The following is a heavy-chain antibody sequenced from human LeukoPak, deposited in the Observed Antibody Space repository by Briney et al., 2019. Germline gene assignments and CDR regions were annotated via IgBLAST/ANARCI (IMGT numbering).Heavy chain of an antibody. J-gene: IGHJ4*02. CDR3: AAEGGYDSGSPLDY. V-gene: IGHV3-66*01. D-gene: IGHD3-10*01. CDR1: GFTVSNNY. CDR2: IYTGVTA. Sequence: GGSLRLSCAASGFTVSNNYMTWVRQAPGKGLEWVSIIYTGVTAYYADSVRGRFTISRDNSKNTLYLQMSSLRAEDTALYYCAAEGGYDSGSPLDYWGQGTLVTVSS.